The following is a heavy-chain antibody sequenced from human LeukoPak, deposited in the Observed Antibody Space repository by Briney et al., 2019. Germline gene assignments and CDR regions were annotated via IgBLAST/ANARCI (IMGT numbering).Heavy chain of an antibody. V-gene: IGHV4-59*01. CDR1: GGSISSYY. CDR3: ARASYDFWSGYFMQVWFDP. J-gene: IGHJ5*02. D-gene: IGHD3-3*01. Sequence: SETLSHTCTVSGGSISSYYWSWIRQPPGKGLEWIGYIYYSGSTNYNPSLKSRVTISVDTSKNQFSLKLSSVTAADTAVYYCARASYDFWSGYFMQVWFDPWGQGTLVTVSS. CDR2: IYYSGST.